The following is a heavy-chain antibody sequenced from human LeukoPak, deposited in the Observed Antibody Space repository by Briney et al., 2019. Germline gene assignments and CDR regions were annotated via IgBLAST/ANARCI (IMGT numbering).Heavy chain of an antibody. CDR1: GGSISSSDYY. J-gene: IGHJ3*02. Sequence: SETLSLTCMVSGGSISSSDYYWGWIRQPPGKGLEWMGSIYYSGSTYYNPSLKTRVIISVDTPKKQCSLKLSAVTSADTAVYYCARHEWGITNAFDIWGHPTMFTVSS. CDR3: ARHEWGITNAFDI. V-gene: IGHV4-39*01. CDR2: IYYSGST. D-gene: IGHD1-14*01.